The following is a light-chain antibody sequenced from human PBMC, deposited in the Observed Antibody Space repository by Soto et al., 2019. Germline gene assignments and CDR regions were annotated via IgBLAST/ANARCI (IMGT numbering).Light chain of an antibody. V-gene: IGLV1-47*01. Sequence: QSVLTQPPSASGTPGQRVTISCSGTTSNIGSNFVYWYQQLPGTAPKLLFYRNNQRPSGVPDRFSGSRSGTSASLAISGLRSEDEADYHCAAWDDSLGAVVFGGGTKLTVL. CDR2: RNN. J-gene: IGLJ2*01. CDR3: AAWDDSLGAVV. CDR1: TSNIGSNF.